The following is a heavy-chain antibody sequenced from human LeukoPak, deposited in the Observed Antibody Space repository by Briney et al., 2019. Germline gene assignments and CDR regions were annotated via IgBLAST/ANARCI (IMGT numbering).Heavy chain of an antibody. D-gene: IGHD3-16*02. Sequence: SETLSLTCTVSGGSISSSSYYWGWIRQPPGKGLEWIGSIYYSGSTYYNPSLKSRVTISVDTSKNQFSLKLSSVTAADTAVYYCARAHDYVWGSYQHFDYWGQGTLVTVSS. CDR3: ARAHDYVWGSYQHFDY. J-gene: IGHJ4*02. CDR1: GGSISSSSYY. V-gene: IGHV4-39*07. CDR2: IYYSGST.